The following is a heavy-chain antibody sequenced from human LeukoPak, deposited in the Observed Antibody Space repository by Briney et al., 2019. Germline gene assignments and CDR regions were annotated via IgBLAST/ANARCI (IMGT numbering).Heavy chain of an antibody. CDR1: GFTFSSYT. J-gene: IGHJ4*02. CDR3: VKDPRYSYGS. Sequence: HPGGSLILSCAASGFTFSSYTMAWVRQAPGKGLEWVSFISGSGSGGSTYYADSVKGRFTISRDNSKNTLYLQMSSLRAEDTAVYYCVKDPRYSYGSWGQGTLVTVSS. V-gene: IGHV3-23*01. CDR2: ISGSGSGGST. D-gene: IGHD5-18*01.